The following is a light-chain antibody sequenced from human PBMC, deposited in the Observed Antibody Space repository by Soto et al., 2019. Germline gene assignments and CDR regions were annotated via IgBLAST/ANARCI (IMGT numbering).Light chain of an antibody. Sequence: EIVLTQSPGTLSVSPGERVTLSCRASQSVNSNYLAWYQQRPGQAPRLLIFGASYRATGIPDRFSGSGSGTDFPLNISRLEPEDFAVDYCQQYSSSPPEFTFGPGNKVDSK. J-gene: IGKJ3*01. CDR3: QQYSSSPPEFT. CDR2: GAS. CDR1: QSVNSNY. V-gene: IGKV3-20*01.